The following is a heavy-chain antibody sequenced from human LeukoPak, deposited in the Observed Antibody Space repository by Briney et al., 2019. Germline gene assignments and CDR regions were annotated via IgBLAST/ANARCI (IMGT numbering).Heavy chain of an antibody. J-gene: IGHJ4*02. CDR3: ASGFLEWFPDY. D-gene: IGHD3-3*01. CDR1: GGSIITGNHY. Sequence: SQTLSLTCTVSGGSIITGNHYWSWIRQPAGKGLEWIGRIYASGSTNYNPSLKSRVTISVDTSKNQFSLKLSSATAADTAVYYCASGFLEWFPDYWGQGTLVTVSS. V-gene: IGHV4-61*02. CDR2: IYASGST.